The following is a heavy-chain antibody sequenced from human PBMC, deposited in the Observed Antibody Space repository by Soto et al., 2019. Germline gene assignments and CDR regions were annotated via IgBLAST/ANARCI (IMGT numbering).Heavy chain of an antibody. J-gene: IGHJ6*03. CDR1: GGSISSYY. CDR3: ARRATAMVIGDYYYYMDV. CDR2: IYYSGST. Sequence: SETLSLTCTVSGGSISSYYWSWIRQPPGKGLEWIGYIYYSGSTNYNPSLKSRVTISVDTSKNQFSLKLSSVTAADTAVYYCARRATAMVIGDYYYYMDVWGKGTTVTVSS. D-gene: IGHD5-18*01. V-gene: IGHV4-59*08.